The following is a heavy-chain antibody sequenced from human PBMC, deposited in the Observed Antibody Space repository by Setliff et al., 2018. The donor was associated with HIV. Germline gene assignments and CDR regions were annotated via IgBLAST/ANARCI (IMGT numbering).Heavy chain of an antibody. J-gene: IGHJ4*02. CDR2: VSYTGTT. V-gene: IGHV4-30-4*01. D-gene: IGHD2-2*01. CDR1: YATLSTADYY. Sequence: SETLSLTCTASYATLSTADYYWTWIRQPPGKGLEWIGFVSYTGTTRYSPSLRSRISISIDASKDKFSLQLSSVTAADTAVYYCARQSTTSRDFDSWGQGTLVTVSS. CDR3: ARQSTTSRDFDS.